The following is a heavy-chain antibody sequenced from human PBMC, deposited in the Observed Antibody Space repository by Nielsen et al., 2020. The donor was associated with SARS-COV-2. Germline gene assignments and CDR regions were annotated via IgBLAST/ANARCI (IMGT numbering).Heavy chain of an antibody. CDR2: ISGSGGGT. D-gene: IGHD1-26*01. Sequence: GESLKISCVASGFIFSSYAMSWVRQAPGKGLEWVSTISGSGGGTYYADSVKGRFSISRDNSKNTLYLQMNSLRAEDTALYYCAKEGNSGSDYDHWGQGTLVTVSS. V-gene: IGHV3-23*01. J-gene: IGHJ5*02. CDR3: AKEGNSGSDYDH. CDR1: GFIFSSYA.